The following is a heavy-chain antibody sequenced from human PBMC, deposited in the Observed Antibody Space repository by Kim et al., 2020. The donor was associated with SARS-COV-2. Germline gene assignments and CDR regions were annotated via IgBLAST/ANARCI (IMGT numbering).Heavy chain of an antibody. CDR3: AKDKTYCGGDCYSFDAFDI. J-gene: IGHJ3*02. CDR2: ISGSGGST. Sequence: GGSLRLSCAASGFTFSSYAMSWVHQAPGKGLEWVSAISGSGGSTYYADSVKGRFTISRDNSKNTLYLQMNSLRAEDTAVYYCAKDKTYCGGDCYSFDAFDIWGQGTMVTVSS. V-gene: IGHV3-23*01. CDR1: GFTFSSYA. D-gene: IGHD2-21*02.